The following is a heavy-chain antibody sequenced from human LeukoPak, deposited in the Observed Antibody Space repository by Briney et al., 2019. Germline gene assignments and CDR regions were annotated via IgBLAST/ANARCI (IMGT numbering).Heavy chain of an antibody. CDR2: IIPIFGTT. D-gene: IGHD6-13*01. Sequence: ASVKVSCKASGGTFSNYAISWVRQAPGQGLEWMGGIIPIFGTTKYAQTFQGRVTITTDESTSTAYMELSSLSSEDTAVYYCARGARRHGSSWAFDYWGQGTMVTVSS. J-gene: IGHJ4*02. CDR3: ARGARRHGSSWAFDY. V-gene: IGHV1-69*05. CDR1: GGTFSNYA.